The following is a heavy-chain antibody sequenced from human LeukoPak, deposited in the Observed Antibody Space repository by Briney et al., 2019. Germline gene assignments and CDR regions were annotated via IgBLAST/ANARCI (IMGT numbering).Heavy chain of an antibody. J-gene: IGHJ3*02. D-gene: IGHD3-10*01. CDR3: ARPNYYGSGSYLDDAFDI. CDR2: XXXSDSYT. CDR1: GYSFTSYW. Sequence: GESLQISCKGSGYSFTSYWISWVRRMPGKGLVXXXXXXXSDSYTNYSPSFQGHVTISADKSISTAYLQWSSLKASDTAMYYCARPNYYGSGSYLDDAFDIWGQGTMVTVSS. V-gene: IGHV5-10-1*01.